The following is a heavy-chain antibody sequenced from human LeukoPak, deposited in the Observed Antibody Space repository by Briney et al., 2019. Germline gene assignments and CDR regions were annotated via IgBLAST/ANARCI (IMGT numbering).Heavy chain of an antibody. CDR2: IYSGGNT. CDR3: AREQFAAASLDYYFDY. D-gene: IGHD6-13*01. J-gene: IGHJ4*02. V-gene: IGHV3-53*01. Sequence: GGSLRLSCAASGFTFSSYAMSWVRQAPGKGLEWVSVIYSGGNTYYADSVKGRFTISRDNSKNTLYLQMNSLRAEDTAVYYCAREQFAAASLDYYFDYWGQGTLVTVSS. CDR1: GFTFSSYA.